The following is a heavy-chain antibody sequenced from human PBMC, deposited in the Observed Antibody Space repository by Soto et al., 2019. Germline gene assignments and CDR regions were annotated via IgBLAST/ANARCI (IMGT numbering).Heavy chain of an antibody. CDR3: ARSGIAARPFDY. J-gene: IGHJ4*02. D-gene: IGHD6-6*01. Sequence: QVQLVQSGAEVKKPGSSVKVSCKASGGTFSSYAISWVRQAPGQGLEWMGGIIPIFGTANYAQKFQVRDTITADESTSTAYMEQSRLRSEDTAVYYCARSGIAARPFDYWGQGTLVTVSS. V-gene: IGHV1-69*12. CDR1: GGTFSSYA. CDR2: IIPIFGTA.